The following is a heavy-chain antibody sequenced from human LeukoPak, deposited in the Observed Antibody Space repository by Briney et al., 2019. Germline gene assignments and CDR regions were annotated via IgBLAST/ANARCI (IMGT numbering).Heavy chain of an antibody. J-gene: IGHJ3*02. CDR1: GGSISSYS. V-gene: IGHV4-59*08. CDR2: IYYSGST. Sequence: SETLSLTCTVSGGSISSYSWSWIRQPPGKGLEWIGSIYYSGSTNYNPSLKSRVTMSVDTSKNQFSLKLSSVTAADTAVYYCTRHGGESIVAMILHAFDIWGQGTMVTVSS. CDR3: TRHGGESIVAMILHAFDI. D-gene: IGHD5-12*01.